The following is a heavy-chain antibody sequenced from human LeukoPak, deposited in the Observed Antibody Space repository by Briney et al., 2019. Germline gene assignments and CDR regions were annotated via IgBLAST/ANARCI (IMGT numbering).Heavy chain of an antibody. V-gene: IGHV3-48*04. CDR3: ARSTKKLPFDY. D-gene: IGHD1-7*01. Sequence: GGSLRLSCAASGFTFTTYWMSWVRQPPGKGLEWVSYISSSGSTIYYADSVKGRFTISRDNAKNSLYLQMNSLRAEDTAVYYCARSTKKLPFDYWGQGTLVTVSS. CDR1: GFTFTTYW. CDR2: ISSSGSTI. J-gene: IGHJ4*02.